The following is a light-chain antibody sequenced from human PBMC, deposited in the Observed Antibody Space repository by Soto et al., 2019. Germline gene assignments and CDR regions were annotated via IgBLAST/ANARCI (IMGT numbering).Light chain of an antibody. CDR2: GNS. CDR1: SSNIGTGYD. CDR3: QSYDSNLSVV. Sequence: QLVLTQPPSVSGAPGQRVTISCTGSSSNIGTGYDVHWYQQLPGTAPKLLIYGNSNRPSGVPDRFSGSKSGTSASLAITGLQAEDEADYYCQSYDSNLSVVFGVGTKLTVL. V-gene: IGLV1-40*01. J-gene: IGLJ2*01.